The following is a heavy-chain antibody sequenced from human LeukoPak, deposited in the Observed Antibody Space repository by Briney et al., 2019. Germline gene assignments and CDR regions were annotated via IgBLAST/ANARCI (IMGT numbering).Heavy chain of an antibody. CDR2: IYTSGST. J-gene: IGHJ4*02. Sequence: SETLSLTCTVSGGSISSYYWSWIRQPAGKGLEWIGRIYTSGSTNYNASLKSRVSMSVDTSKNQFSQKLSSVTAADTAVFYCARENSGSYREFDYWGQGTLVTVSS. V-gene: IGHV4-4*07. D-gene: IGHD1-26*01. CDR3: ARENSGSYREFDY. CDR1: GGSISSYY.